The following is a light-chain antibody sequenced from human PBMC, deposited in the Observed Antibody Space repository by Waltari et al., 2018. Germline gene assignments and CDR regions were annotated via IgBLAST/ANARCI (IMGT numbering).Light chain of an antibody. V-gene: IGLV1-40*01. J-gene: IGLJ2*01. CDR3: SAWDTSLSAVL. CDR2: ENS. Sequence: QSVLTQPPSTSGAPGQRITISCTGTRSNIGAGYYVSWYQQFPGTAPKLLIYENSNRPSGVSDRFSGSKSGTSASLTITGLQSEDEADYYCSAWDTSLSAVLFGGGTRLTVL. CDR1: RSNIGAGYY.